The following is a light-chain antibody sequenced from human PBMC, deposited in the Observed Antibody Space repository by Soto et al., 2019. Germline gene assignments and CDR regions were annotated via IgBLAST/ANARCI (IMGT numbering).Light chain of an antibody. CDR3: QQRSDWRIT. Sequence: EIWLTQSPATLSLSPGERATLSCRASQSVSSSLAWYQKKNGQAPRLVISDTSNRATGIPARLSGSGYGTDLTITISSMATEDFEVYYCQQRSDWRITFGQGTRLEIK. J-gene: IGKJ5*01. V-gene: IGKV3-11*01. CDR1: QSVSSS. CDR2: DTS.